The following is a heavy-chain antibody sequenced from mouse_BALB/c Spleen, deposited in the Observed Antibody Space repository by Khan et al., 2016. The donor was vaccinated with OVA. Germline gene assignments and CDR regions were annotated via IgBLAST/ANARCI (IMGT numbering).Heavy chain of an antibody. V-gene: IGHV1S81*02. D-gene: IGHD1-1*01. J-gene: IGHJ3*01. CDR1: DYTFTSYY. Sequence: QVQLQQSGAELVKPGASVKLSCKASDYTFTSYYMYWVKQRPGQGLEWIGEINPSNGGANFNEKFKTKATLTVDKSSSTAYMQLSSLTSEDSAVYYCTRGGRSSFAYWGQGTLVTVSA. CDR3: TRGGRSSFAY. CDR2: INPSNGGA.